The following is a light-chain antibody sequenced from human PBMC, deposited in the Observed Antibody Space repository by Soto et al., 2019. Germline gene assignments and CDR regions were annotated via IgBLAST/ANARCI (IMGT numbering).Light chain of an antibody. V-gene: IGLV1-44*01. CDR1: SSKIGSNS. Sequence: QLVLTQPPSASGTPGQRVTISCSGGSSKIGSNSVNWYQHFPGTAPRLLIYTDYKRPSGVPDRFSGSKSGTSASLAITGLQSEDEAVYYCAAWDDSLNGWVFGGGTKLTVL. CDR3: AAWDDSLNGWV. J-gene: IGLJ3*02. CDR2: TDY.